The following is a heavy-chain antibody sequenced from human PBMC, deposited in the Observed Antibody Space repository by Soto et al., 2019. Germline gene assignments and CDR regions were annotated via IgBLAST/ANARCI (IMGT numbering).Heavy chain of an antibody. CDR3: ARVRRIYYYGMDV. CDR2: IYYSGST. Sequence: QVQLQESGPGLVKPSETLSLTCTVSGGSVSSGSYYWSWIRQPPGKGLEWIGYIYYSGSTNYNPSLKSRVTISVDTSKNQFPLKLSSVTAADTAVYYCARVRRIYYYGMDVWGQGTTVTVSS. V-gene: IGHV4-61*01. J-gene: IGHJ6*02. CDR1: GGSVSSGSYY.